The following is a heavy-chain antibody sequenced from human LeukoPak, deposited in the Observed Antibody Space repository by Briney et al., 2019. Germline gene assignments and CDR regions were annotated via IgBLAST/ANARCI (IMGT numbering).Heavy chain of an antibody. CDR3: ARQSRGAEAGNVD. J-gene: IGHJ4*02. Sequence: PSETLSLTCSVSGGSISSYYWSWIRQPPGKGLEWIGYIYYSGSTNYNPYSGSTNYNPSLKSRVTISVDASKNQFSLQLFSVTAADTAVYYCARQSRGAEAGNVDWGQGSLVTVSS. CDR1: GGSISSYY. CDR2: IYYSGSTNYNPYSGST. D-gene: IGHD6-13*01. V-gene: IGHV4-59*08.